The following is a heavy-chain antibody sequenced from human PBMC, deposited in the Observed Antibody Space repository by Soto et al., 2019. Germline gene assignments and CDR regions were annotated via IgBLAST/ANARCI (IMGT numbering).Heavy chain of an antibody. V-gene: IGHV3-74*03. CDR3: VRDSTPLGTGPTMGHYYGLDV. CDR1: GFNFGDYW. CDR2: ILSDGSST. D-gene: IGHD2-21*02. Sequence: EVRLVESGGGLVQPGGSLRLSCEASGFNFGDYWMHWVRQAPGRGLVWVSRILSDGSSTTYADRVKGRFTISRDNVKNTLYLQMTSLRVDDTALYYCVRDSTPLGTGPTMGHYYGLDVWGQGTTVTVSS. J-gene: IGHJ6*02.